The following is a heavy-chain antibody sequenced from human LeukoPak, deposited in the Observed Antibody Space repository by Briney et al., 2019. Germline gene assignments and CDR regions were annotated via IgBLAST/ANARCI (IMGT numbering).Heavy chain of an antibody. CDR1: GYTFTSYG. Sequence: ASVKVSCKASGYTFTSYGISWVRQAPGQGLEWMGWINPNSGGTNYAQKFQGRVTMTRDTSISTAYMELSRLRSDDTAVYYCAGWELLRNDAFDIWGQGTMVTVSS. J-gene: IGHJ3*02. D-gene: IGHD1-26*01. V-gene: IGHV1-2*02. CDR2: INPNSGGT. CDR3: AGWELLRNDAFDI.